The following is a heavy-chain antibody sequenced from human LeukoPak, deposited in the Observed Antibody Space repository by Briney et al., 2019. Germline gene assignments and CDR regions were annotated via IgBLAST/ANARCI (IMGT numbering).Heavy chain of an antibody. D-gene: IGHD6-19*01. CDR3: ASLSSGWPFDY. Sequence: SETLSLTCAVYGGSFSGYYWSWIRQPPGKGLEWIGEINHSGSTNYNPSLESRVTISVDTSKNQFSLKLSSVTAADTAVYYCASLSSGWPFDYWGQGTLVTVSS. CDR1: GGSFSGYY. V-gene: IGHV4-34*01. CDR2: INHSGST. J-gene: IGHJ4*02.